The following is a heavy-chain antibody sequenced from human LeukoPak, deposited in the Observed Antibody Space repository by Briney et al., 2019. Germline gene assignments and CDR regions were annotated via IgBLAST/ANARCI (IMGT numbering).Heavy chain of an antibody. D-gene: IGHD4/OR15-4a*01. Sequence: AGGSLRLSCAASGFTFSSYSMNWVRQAPGKGLEWVSYISSSSSTIYYADSVKGRFTISRDNAKNSLYLQMNSLRAEDTAVYYCARDRTYGGGSGTFDYWGQGTLVTVSS. CDR1: GFTFSSYS. J-gene: IGHJ4*02. V-gene: IGHV3-48*04. CDR3: ARDRTYGGGSGTFDY. CDR2: ISSSSSTI.